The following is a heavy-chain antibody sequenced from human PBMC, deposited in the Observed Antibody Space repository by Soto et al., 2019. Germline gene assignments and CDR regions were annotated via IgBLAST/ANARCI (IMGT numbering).Heavy chain of an antibody. CDR2: IYYSGST. CDR1: GGSISSSSYY. J-gene: IGHJ4*02. D-gene: IGHD5-18*01. Sequence: SETLSLTCTVSGGSISSSSYYWGWIRQPPGKGLEWIGSIYYSGSTNYNPSLKSRVTISVDKSKNQLSLKLSSVTAADTAVYYCARGYGRNFDYWGQGTLVTVSS. V-gene: IGHV4-39*07. CDR3: ARGYGRNFDY.